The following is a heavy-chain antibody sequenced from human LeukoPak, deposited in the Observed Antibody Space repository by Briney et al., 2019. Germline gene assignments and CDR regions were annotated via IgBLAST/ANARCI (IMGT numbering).Heavy chain of an antibody. V-gene: IGHV3-30*18. Sequence: GGSLRLSCAASGFTFSDYYMSWIRQSPGKELEWVAVITYDRSNKYYADSVKGRFTISRDNSKNTLYLQMNSLRAEDTAVYYCGKDDEGSIGYWGQGTLVTVSS. CDR3: GKDDEGSIGY. J-gene: IGHJ4*02. CDR2: ITYDRSNK. CDR1: GFTFSDYY. D-gene: IGHD1-26*01.